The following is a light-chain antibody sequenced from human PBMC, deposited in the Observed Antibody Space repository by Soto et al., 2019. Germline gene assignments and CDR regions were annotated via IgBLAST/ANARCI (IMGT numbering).Light chain of an antibody. J-gene: IGKJ1*01. CDR3: QQYGRA. CDR1: QGVSSS. Sequence: ENVLTQSPATLSLSPGERATLSCRASQGVSSSLAWYQQKPGQAPRLLNYGASSRATGIPDRFSGSGSGTDFTLTISRLEPEDFAVYYCQQYGRAFGQGTKVDIK. CDR2: GAS. V-gene: IGKV3-20*01.